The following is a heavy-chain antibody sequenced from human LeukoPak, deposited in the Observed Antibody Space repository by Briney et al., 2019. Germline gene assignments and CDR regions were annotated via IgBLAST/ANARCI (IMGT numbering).Heavy chain of an antibody. V-gene: IGHV4-31*03. CDR2: IYYSGST. D-gene: IGHD1-7*01. CDR1: GGSISSGGYY. Sequence: SQTLSLTCTVSGGSISSGGYYWSWIRQHPGKGLEWLGYIYYSGSTYYNPSLKSRVTISVDTSKNQFSLKLSSVTAADTAVYYCASLTGTTGTVFDYWGQGTLVTVSS. J-gene: IGHJ4*02. CDR3: ASLTGTTGTVFDY.